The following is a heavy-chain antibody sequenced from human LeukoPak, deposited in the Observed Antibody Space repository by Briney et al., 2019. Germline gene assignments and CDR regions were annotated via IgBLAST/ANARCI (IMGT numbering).Heavy chain of an antibody. CDR1: GFTFSSYA. D-gene: IGHD5-18*01. Sequence: GGSLRLSCAASGFTFSSYAMHWVRQAPGKGLEWVAVISYDGSNKYYADSVKGRFTTSRDNSKNTLYLQMNSLRAEDTAVYYCARDPDNPADTAMVYYGMDVWGQGTTVTVSS. CDR3: ARDPDNPADTAMVYYGMDV. V-gene: IGHV3-30-3*01. J-gene: IGHJ6*02. CDR2: ISYDGSNK.